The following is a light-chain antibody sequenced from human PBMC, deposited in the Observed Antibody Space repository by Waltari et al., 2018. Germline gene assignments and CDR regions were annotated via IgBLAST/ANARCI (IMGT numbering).Light chain of an antibody. CDR3: SMYMGSGVWV. V-gene: IGLV8-61*01. Sequence: QTVVTQEPSLSVSPGGTVTLTCALSSGSVSSTSYPTWYQQTPGQPPRTLVYKGISRSSGVPDRFSGSILGKTAALTITGAQADDESDYYCSMYMGSGVWVFGGGTKLTVL. CDR2: KGI. J-gene: IGLJ3*02. CDR1: SGSVSSTSY.